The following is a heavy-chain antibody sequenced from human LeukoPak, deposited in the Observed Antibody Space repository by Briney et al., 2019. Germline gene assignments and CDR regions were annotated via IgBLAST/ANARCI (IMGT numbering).Heavy chain of an antibody. CDR2: IYYSGST. CDR1: GGSISSSSYY. V-gene: IGHV4-39*01. CDR3: ARPSTVIGRGFDY. Sequence: SETLSLTCTVSGGSISSSSYYWGWIRQPPGKGLEWIGSIYYSGSTYYNPSLKSRVTISVDTSKSQFSLKLSSVTAADTAVYYCARPSTVIGRGFDYWGQGTLVTVSS. D-gene: IGHD2/OR15-2a*01. J-gene: IGHJ4*02.